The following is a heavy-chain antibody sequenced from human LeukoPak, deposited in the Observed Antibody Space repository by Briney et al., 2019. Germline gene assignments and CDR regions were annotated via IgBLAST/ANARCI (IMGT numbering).Heavy chain of an antibody. J-gene: IGHJ5*02. CDR3: ARGASGVYTVTTSWFDP. CDR2: INPNSGGT. V-gene: IGHV1-2*02. CDR1: GYTFTGYY. D-gene: IGHD4-17*01. Sequence: ASVKVSCKASGYTFTGYYMHWVRHAPVQGLEWMGWINPNSGGTNYAQRFQGRVTMTRDTSISTAYMELSRLRSDDTAVYYCARGASGVYTVTTSWFDPWGQGTLVTVSS.